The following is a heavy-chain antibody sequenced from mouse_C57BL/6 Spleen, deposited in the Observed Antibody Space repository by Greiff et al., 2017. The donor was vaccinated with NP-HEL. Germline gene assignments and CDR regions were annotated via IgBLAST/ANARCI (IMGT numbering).Heavy chain of an antibody. CDR2: IRNKANGYTT. D-gene: IGHD1-1*01. Sequence: EVMLVESGGGLVQPGGSLSLSCAASGFTFTDYYMSWVRQPPGKALEWLGFIRNKANGYTTEYSASVKGRFTISRDNSQSILYLQMNALRAEDSATYYCARRVVAKAMDYWGQGTSVTVSS. V-gene: IGHV7-3*01. J-gene: IGHJ4*01. CDR1: GFTFTDYY. CDR3: ARRVVAKAMDY.